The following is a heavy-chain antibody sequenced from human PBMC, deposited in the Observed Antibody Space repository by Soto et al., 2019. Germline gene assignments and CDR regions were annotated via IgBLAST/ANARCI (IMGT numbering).Heavy chain of an antibody. Sequence: QLQLQESGPGLVKPSETLSLTCTVSGVSITSTYSYWGWIRQPPGKGLEWIGSVYYTGSTNYKPSLERHVTISMPPSNTKFSLILNSETAADAAVYFCASTPTHTALTAYATHYFDYWGQGTLITVSS. V-gene: IGHV4-39*01. CDR2: VYYTGST. CDR3: ASTPTHTALTAYATHYFDY. D-gene: IGHD2-15*01. CDR1: GVSITSTYSY. J-gene: IGHJ4*02.